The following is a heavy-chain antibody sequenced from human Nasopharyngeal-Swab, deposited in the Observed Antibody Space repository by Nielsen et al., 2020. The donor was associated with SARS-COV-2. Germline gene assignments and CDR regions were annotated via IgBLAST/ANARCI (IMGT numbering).Heavy chain of an antibody. CDR3: ARAHIVVVPAHNWFDP. V-gene: IGHV4-59*01. Sequence: WIRQPPGKGLEWIGYIYYSGSTNYNPSLKSRVTISVDTSKNQFSLKLSSVTAVDTAVYYCARAHIVVVPAHNWFDPWGQGTLVTVSS. CDR2: IYYSGST. J-gene: IGHJ5*02. D-gene: IGHD2-2*01.